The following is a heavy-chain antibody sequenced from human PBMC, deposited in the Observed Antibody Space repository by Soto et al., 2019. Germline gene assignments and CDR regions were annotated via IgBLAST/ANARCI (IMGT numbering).Heavy chain of an antibody. J-gene: IGHJ2*01. V-gene: IGHV4-59*08. Sequence: QVQLQESGPGLVKPSETLSLTCTVSGGSISSYYWNWIRQPPGKGLEWIGYIYYSGNTNYNPSLKSRVTISVGPAKNQFSLKLSSVTAADTAVYYCARRIPVAHWYFDLWGRGTLVTVSS. D-gene: IGHD6-19*01. CDR2: IYYSGNT. CDR3: ARRIPVAHWYFDL. CDR1: GGSISSYY.